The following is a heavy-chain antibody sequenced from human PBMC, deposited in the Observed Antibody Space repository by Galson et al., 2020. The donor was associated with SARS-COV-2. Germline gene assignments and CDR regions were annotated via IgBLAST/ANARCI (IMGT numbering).Heavy chain of an antibody. Sequence: GGSLRLSCAASGFTFSSYAMHWVRQAPGKGLEWVAVISYDGSNKYYADSVKGRFTISRDNSKNTLYLQMNSLRAEDTAVYYCATSGLLFRTGWFDPWGQGTLVTVSS. CDR3: ATSGLLFRTGWFDP. CDR1: GFTFSSYA. J-gene: IGHJ5*02. CDR2: ISYDGSNK. V-gene: IGHV3-30*04. D-gene: IGHD2-21*02.